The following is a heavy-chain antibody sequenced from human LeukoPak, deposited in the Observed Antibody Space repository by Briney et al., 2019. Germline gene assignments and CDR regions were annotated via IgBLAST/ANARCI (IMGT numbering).Heavy chain of an antibody. D-gene: IGHD3-10*01. CDR2: IKSKTDGGTT. CDR1: GFTFSSAW. Sequence: GGSLRLSCAASGFTFSSAWMSWVRQAPGKGLEWVGRIKSKTDGGTTDYAAPVKGRFTISRDDSKNTLYVQMNSLKTEDTAVYYCTTGPYDYGSGTYYHWGQGTLVTVSS. V-gene: IGHV3-15*01. J-gene: IGHJ4*02. CDR3: TTGPYDYGSGTYYH.